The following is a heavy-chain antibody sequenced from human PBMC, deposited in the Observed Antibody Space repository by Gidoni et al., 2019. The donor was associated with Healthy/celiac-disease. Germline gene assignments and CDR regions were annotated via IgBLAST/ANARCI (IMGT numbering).Heavy chain of an antibody. CDR3: AKDLQLVLTHYFDY. CDR1: GFTFDDYA. Sequence: EVQLVESGGGLVQPGRSLRLSCAASGFTFDDYAMHWVRQAPGKGLEWVSGISWNSGSIGYADSVKGRFTISRDNAKNSLYLQMNSLRAEDTALYYCAKDLQLVLTHYFDYWGQGTLVTVSS. D-gene: IGHD6-6*01. CDR2: ISWNSGSI. J-gene: IGHJ4*02. V-gene: IGHV3-9*01.